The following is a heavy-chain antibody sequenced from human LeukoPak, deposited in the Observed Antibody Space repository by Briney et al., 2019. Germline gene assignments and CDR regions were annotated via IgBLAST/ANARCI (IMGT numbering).Heavy chain of an antibody. Sequence: GMSLRLSCAASGFTFSSYGMHWVRQAPGKGLEWVAVIWYDGSDKYYADSVKGRLTISRDNSKNTLYLQLNSLRVEDTAVYYCAKNRGAGSHYYHHMNVWGKGTTVTVSS. CDR2: IWYDGSDK. D-gene: IGHD1-26*01. CDR3: AKNRGAGSHYYHHMNV. V-gene: IGHV3-33*06. J-gene: IGHJ6*03. CDR1: GFTFSSYG.